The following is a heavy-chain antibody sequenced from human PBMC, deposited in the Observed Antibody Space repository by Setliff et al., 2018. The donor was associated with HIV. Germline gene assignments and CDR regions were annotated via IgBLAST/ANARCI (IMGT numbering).Heavy chain of an antibody. V-gene: IGHV4-61*09. Sequence: KASETLSLTCTVSGGSISSGSYYWSWIRQPAGKGLEWIGHIYTSGSTNYNPSLKSRVTISVDTSKIQFSLNLNSVTAADTAVYYCARAKLGWRPYAMDVWGQGTAVTVSS. CDR3: ARAKLGWRPYAMDV. CDR2: IYTSGST. CDR1: GGSISSGSYY. J-gene: IGHJ6*02. D-gene: IGHD6-13*01.